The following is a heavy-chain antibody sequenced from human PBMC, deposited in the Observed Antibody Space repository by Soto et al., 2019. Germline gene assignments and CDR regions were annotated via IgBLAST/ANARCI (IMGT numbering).Heavy chain of an antibody. Sequence: SETLSLTCDVSGGSISIGTDYWGWIRQPPGKGLEWIGNIHYSGSTNYNPSLKSRLTISADTSKNQFSLKLSSVTAADTAVYYCARDGDGYNYWGQGTLVTVSS. D-gene: IGHD5-12*01. CDR3: ARDGDGYNY. J-gene: IGHJ4*02. CDR1: GGSISIGTDY. CDR2: IHYSGST. V-gene: IGHV4-39*07.